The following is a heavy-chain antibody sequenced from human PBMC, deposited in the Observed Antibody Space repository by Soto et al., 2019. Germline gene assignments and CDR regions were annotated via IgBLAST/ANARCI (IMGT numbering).Heavy chain of an antibody. CDR1: GCTFSSFY. D-gene: IGHD6-13*01. Sequence: PWGSLSLSCEASGCTFSSFYMSWVRQTPGKGLEWLSGISGGGGGSYYADSVKRRFTISRDNSKNTLYLQMTSLSVEDTALYYCANDQLTAGGDYYYYYGMDVWGRGTEVTVYS. V-gene: IGHV3-23*01. CDR3: ANDQLTAGGDYYYYYGMDV. J-gene: IGHJ6*02. CDR2: ISGGGGGS.